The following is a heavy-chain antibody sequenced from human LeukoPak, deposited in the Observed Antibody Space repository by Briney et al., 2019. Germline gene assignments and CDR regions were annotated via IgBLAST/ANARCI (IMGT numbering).Heavy chain of an antibody. V-gene: IGHV3-20*04. CDR3: ARSPPRIAVAAAFWDY. J-gene: IGHJ4*02. D-gene: IGHD6-19*01. CDR2: INWNGGST. Sequence: GGSPRLSCAASGFTFDDYGMSWVRQAPGKGLEWVSGINWNGGSTGYADSVKGRFTISRDNAKNSLYLQMNSLRAEDTALYYCARSPPRIAVAAAFWDYWGQGTLVTVSS. CDR1: GFTFDDYG.